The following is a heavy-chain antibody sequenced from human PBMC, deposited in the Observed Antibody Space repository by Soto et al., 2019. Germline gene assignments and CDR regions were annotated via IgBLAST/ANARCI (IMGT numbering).Heavy chain of an antibody. CDR1: GYIFTMYG. V-gene: IGHV1-18*01. CDR3: ARVWYDGSSGAFDI. J-gene: IGHJ3*02. CDR2: ISGYNGNT. Sequence: QVQLVQSGAEVKKAGASVKVSCKASGYIFTMYGISWVRQVPGQGLEWMGWISGYNGNTNYAQNFQGRVTMTTDTSTRTCYMELRSLRSVDTAVYYSARVWYDGSSGAFDIWGQGTMVTVSS. D-gene: IGHD2-15*01.